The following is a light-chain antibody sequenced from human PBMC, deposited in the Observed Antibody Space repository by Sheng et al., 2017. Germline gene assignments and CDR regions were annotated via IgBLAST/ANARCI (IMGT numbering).Light chain of an antibody. V-gene: IGKV3-20*01. CDR3: QQYSRSPPT. Sequence: EIVLTQSPGTLSLSPGERATLSCRASQSVRSSYLAWYQQKPGQAPRVLIYGASSRATGIPDRFSGGGSGTDFTLTISRLEPEDFAVYYCQQYSRSPPTFGQGTKLE. CDR1: QSVRSSY. CDR2: GAS. J-gene: IGKJ2*01.